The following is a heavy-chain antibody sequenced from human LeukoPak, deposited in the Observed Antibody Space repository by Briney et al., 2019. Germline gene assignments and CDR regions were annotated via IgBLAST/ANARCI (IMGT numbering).Heavy chain of an antibody. J-gene: IGHJ3*02. CDR2: IDQSGGRN. D-gene: IGHD3-16*01. CDR1: ILPFWRFC. Sequence: GGSLRLSCGACILPFWRFCIKWVRQAPGRGLEWVANIDQSGGRNNYVDSVKGRFTISRDNGKNSLFLEIGSLRADDRAVYFCAIDVEGGTFDIWGQGTTVTVSS. V-gene: IGHV3-7*05. CDR3: AIDVEGGTFDI.